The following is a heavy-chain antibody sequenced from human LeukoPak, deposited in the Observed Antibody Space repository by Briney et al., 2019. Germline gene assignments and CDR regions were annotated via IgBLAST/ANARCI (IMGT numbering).Heavy chain of an antibody. CDR1: GYTFTSYD. J-gene: IGHJ3*02. CDR2: MNPNRGNT. D-gene: IGHD3-9*01. Sequence: ASVKVSCKASGYTFTSYDINWVRQATGQGLEWMGWMNPNRGNTGYAQKFQGRVTMTRNTSISTAYMELSSLRSEDTAVYYCARIPLRTYFDWPIYPERYAFDIWGQGTMVTVSS. CDR3: ARIPLRTYFDWPIYPERYAFDI. V-gene: IGHV1-8*01.